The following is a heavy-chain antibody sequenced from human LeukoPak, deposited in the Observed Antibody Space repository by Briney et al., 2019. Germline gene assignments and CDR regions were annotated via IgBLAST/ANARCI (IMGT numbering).Heavy chain of an antibody. V-gene: IGHV3-23*01. CDR1: GFTFSSYA. CDR3: AKKKFVVVPGYYFDH. CDR2: ISGSGGST. Sequence: GGSLRLSCADSGFTFSSYAMSWVRQAPGKELEWVSAISGSGGSTYYADSVKGRFTISRDNSKNTLYLQMNSLRAEDTAVYYCAKKKFVVVPGYYFDHWGQGTLVTVSS. D-gene: IGHD2-2*01. J-gene: IGHJ4*02.